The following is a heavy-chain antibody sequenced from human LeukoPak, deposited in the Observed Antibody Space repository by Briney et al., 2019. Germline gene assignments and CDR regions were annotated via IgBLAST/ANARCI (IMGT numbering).Heavy chain of an antibody. CDR2: TYYSGST. D-gene: IGHD1-20*01. CDR3: ARITAERFDY. J-gene: IGHJ4*02. V-gene: IGHV4-28*01. CDR1: GSSISSSNW. Sequence: SETLSLTCAVSGSSISSSNWWCCIRQPPGKGLEWIGYTYYSGSTYYNPSLKSRVTMSVDTSKNQLSLKLSSVTAVDTAVYYCARITAERFDYWGQGTLVTVSS.